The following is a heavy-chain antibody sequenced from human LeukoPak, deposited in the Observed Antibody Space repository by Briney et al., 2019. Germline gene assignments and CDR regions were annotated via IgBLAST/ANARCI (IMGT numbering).Heavy chain of an antibody. Sequence: ASVKVSCKASGYTFTSYGISWVRQAPGQGLEWMGWISAYNGNTNCAQKFQGRVTMTRDTSTSTVYMELSSLRSEDTAVYYCARGVAVAGKSGWFDPWGQGTLVTVSS. CDR1: GYTFTSYG. J-gene: IGHJ5*02. D-gene: IGHD6-19*01. CDR2: ISAYNGNT. CDR3: ARGVAVAGKSGWFDP. V-gene: IGHV1-18*01.